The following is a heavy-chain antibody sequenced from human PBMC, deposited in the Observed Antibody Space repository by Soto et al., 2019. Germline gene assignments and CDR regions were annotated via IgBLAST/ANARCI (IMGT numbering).Heavy chain of an antibody. D-gene: IGHD3-16*01. CDR3: VTWDNDSGYLDV. J-gene: IGHJ6*02. CDR1: GDSVSSNSVA. V-gene: IGHV6-1*01. Sequence: PSQTLSLTCDISGDSVSSNSVAWTWIRQSPSRGLEWLGRTYYRSKWYNEYGLSVKSRITINADTSKNQFSLQLNSVIPEDAAVNYCVTWDNDSGYLDVWGLGTTVTVS. CDR2: TYYRSKWYN.